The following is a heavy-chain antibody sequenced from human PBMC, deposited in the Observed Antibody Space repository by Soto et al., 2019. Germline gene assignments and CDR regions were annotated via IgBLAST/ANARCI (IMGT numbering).Heavy chain of an antibody. CDR1: GFTVSSKY. D-gene: IGHD6-19*01. CDR3: VQTTGWPGFDF. Sequence: EVQLVESGGGLIQPGGSLRLSCAASGFTVSSKYMTWVRQAPGKGLEWVSVIYGGGTTYYADSVKGRFTISRDNSKNTLYLQMNSLSADDTAVYYCVQTTGWPGFDFWRQGTLVTVSS. CDR2: IYGGGTT. J-gene: IGHJ4*02. V-gene: IGHV3-53*01.